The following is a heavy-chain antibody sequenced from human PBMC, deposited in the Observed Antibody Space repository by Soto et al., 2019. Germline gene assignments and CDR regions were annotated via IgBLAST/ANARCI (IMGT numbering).Heavy chain of an antibody. J-gene: IGHJ6*02. CDR1: GYTFIGYY. V-gene: IGHV1-2*04. CDR2: INPNSGGT. Sequence: ASVKVSCKASGYTFIGYYIHWVRQAPGQGLEWMGWINPNSGGTDYAQRFQGWVTMTRDRSISTAYMELSRLKSDETAVYYCARVGGGLASLGYYGMNVWGQGTTVTVSS. CDR3: ARVGGGLASLGYYGMNV. D-gene: IGHD3-10*01.